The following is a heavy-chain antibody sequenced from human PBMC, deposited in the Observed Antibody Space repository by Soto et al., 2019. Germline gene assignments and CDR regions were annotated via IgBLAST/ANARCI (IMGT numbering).Heavy chain of an antibody. CDR2: ISGSGGST. CDR1: GFTFSSYA. V-gene: IGHV3-23*01. D-gene: IGHD2-8*01. Sequence: GGSLRLSCAASGFTFSSYAMSWVRQAPGKGLEWVSAISGSGGSTYYADTVKGRFTISRDNSKNTLYLQMNSLRAEDTAVYFCATYCTNGVCSIYYYYYMDVWGKGTTVTVSS. CDR3: ATYCTNGVCSIYYYYYMDV. J-gene: IGHJ6*03.